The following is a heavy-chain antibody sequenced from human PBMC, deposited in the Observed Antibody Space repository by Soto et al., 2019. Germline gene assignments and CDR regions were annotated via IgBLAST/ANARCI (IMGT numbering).Heavy chain of an antibody. J-gene: IGHJ4*02. D-gene: IGHD2-8*02. Sequence: GGSLRLSCAASGFTFSTYPMHWVRQGPGKGLEYVAGISGNGGSTHYANSVKGRFTISRDNSKSTLYLQMGSLRAEDMAVYYCARDYCPGGVCYTIFDYWGQGTLVTVSS. V-gene: IGHV3-64*01. CDR1: GFTFSTYP. CDR2: ISGNGGST. CDR3: ARDYCPGGVCYTIFDY.